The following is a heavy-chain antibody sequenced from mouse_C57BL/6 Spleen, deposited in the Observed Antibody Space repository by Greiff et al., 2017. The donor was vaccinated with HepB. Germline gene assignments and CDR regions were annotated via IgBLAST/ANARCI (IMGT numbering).Heavy chain of an antibody. Sequence: QVQLQQPGAELVRPGSSVKLSCKASGYTFTSYWMDWVKQRPGQGLEWIGNIYPSDSETHYNQKFKDKATLTVDKSSSTAYMQLSSLTSEDSAVYYCARRGLQREIYYYAMDDWGQGTSVTVSS. CDR2: IYPSDSET. CDR1: GYTFTSYW. V-gene: IGHV1-61*01. CDR3: ARRGLQREIYYYAMDD. J-gene: IGHJ4*01. D-gene: IGHD2-2*01.